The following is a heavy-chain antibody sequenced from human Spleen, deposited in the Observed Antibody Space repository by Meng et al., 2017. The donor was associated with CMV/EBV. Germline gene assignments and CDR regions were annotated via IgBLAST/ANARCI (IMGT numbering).Heavy chain of an antibody. V-gene: IGHV3-53*01. CDR2: IYSGGRT. CDR1: GFSVSINY. CDR3: ARGRGATTSYGLDV. J-gene: IGHJ6*02. Sequence: GSLKISCAASGFSVSINYISWVRQAPGKGLEWVSIIYSGGRTYYADFVKGRFAISRDNSMNTLYLQMSSLRAEDTAVYYCARGRGATTSYGLDVWGQGTTVTVSS. D-gene: IGHD4/OR15-4a*01.